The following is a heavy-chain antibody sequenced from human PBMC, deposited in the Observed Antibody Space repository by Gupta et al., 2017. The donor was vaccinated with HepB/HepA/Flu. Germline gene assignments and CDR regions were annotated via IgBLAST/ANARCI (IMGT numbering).Heavy chain of an antibody. CDR1: GGSFSGYY. V-gene: IGHV4-34*01. Sequence: QAQLQQWGAGLLKPSETLSLTCAVYGGSFSGYYWSWIRQPPGKGLGWIGEINHSGCTNYNPYLKRRVTISVDTSKNQDSLKLRSVTAAETAVYSGAIGRASRTEYSSSFAVFEIWGQGTRVTVSS. CDR3: AIGRASRTEYSSSFAVFEI. J-gene: IGHJ3*02. D-gene: IGHD6-13*01. CDR2: INHSGCT.